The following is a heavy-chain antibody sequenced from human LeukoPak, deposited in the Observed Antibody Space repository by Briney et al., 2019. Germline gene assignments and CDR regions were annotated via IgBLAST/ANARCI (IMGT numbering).Heavy chain of an antibody. D-gene: IGHD2-15*01. CDR1: GFTFSTYG. CDR2: ISGSAATT. J-gene: IGHJ4*02. CDR3: ARDAPPYCSGGSCYSVY. V-gene: IGHV3-23*01. Sequence: PGGSLRLSCAASGFTFSTYGMTWVRQAPGKGLEWVSAISGSAATTFYADSVKGRFTISRDNSKNTLYLQMNSLRAEDTAVYYCARDAPPYCSGGSCYSVYWGQGTLVTVSS.